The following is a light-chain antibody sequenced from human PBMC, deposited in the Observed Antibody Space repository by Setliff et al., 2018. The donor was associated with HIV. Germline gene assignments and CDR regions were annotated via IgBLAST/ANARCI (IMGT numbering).Light chain of an antibody. CDR3: QVWDTGSDPPCV. J-gene: IGLJ1*01. CDR1: NIGSKS. Sequence: SYELTQPPSVSVAPGKTARITCGGDNIGSKSVHWYQQKPGQAPVVVIYYDNDRPSGIPERFSGSISGNTATLTISRVEAGDEADYFCQVWDTGSDPPCVFAAGTKVTV. CDR2: YDN. V-gene: IGLV3-21*04.